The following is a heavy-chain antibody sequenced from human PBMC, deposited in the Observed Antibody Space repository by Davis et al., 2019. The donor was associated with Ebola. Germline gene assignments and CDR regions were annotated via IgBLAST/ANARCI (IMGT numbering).Heavy chain of an antibody. CDR3: ARDTHIAVIYYYGMDV. D-gene: IGHD6-19*01. V-gene: IGHV3-33*08. CDR2: IWYDGSNK. CDR1: GFTFSSYG. Sequence: GESLKISCAVSGFTFSSYGMHWVRQAPGKGLEWVAVIWYDGSNKYYADSVKGRFTISRDNSKNTLYLQMNSLRAEDTAVYYCARDTHIAVIYYYGMDVWGQGTTVTVSS. J-gene: IGHJ6*02.